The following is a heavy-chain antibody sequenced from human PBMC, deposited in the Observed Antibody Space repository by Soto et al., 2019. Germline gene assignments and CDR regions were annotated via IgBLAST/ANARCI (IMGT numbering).Heavy chain of an antibody. Sequence: EVQLVASGGGLVQPGGSLRLSCAASGFTFSTYAMHWVRQAPGKGLEFVSSISSNGGTTNYAYSVKGRFTISRDNSRDTLYLQMGSLRPEDMAVYYCARDGRAMNDYWGQGTLVTVSS. CDR2: ISSNGGTT. CDR1: GFTFSTYA. D-gene: IGHD5-18*01. CDR3: ARDGRAMNDY. J-gene: IGHJ4*02. V-gene: IGHV3-64*01.